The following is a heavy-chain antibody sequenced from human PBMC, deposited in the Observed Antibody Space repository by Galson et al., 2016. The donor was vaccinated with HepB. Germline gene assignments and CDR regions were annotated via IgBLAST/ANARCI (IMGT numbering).Heavy chain of an antibody. CDR2: ISYDGGNK. J-gene: IGHJ4*02. CDR3: ARDVGWLQLIGLDY. Sequence: SLRLSCAASGFTFSDFAMHWVHQAPGKGLDWVAVISYDGGNKYYADSVKGRFTISRDKSRNTLYLQMNSLRAEDTAVYYCARDVGWLQLIGLDYWGQGTLVTVSS. CDR1: GFTFSDFA. V-gene: IGHV3-30*04. D-gene: IGHD5-24*01.